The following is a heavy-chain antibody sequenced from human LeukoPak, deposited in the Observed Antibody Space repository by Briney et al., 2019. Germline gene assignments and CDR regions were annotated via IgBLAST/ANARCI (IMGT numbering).Heavy chain of an antibody. CDR3: ARGVGSGWSDY. D-gene: IGHD6-19*01. CDR1: GGSISGYY. Sequence: SETLSLTCTVYGGSISGYYWTWIRQPPGKGLEWIGYIHSSGSTNYTPSLKSRVTMSIDTSKNQFSLMLSSVTAAETAVYYCARGVGSGWSDYWGQGTLVTVSS. V-gene: IGHV4-59*01. J-gene: IGHJ4*02. CDR2: IHSSGST.